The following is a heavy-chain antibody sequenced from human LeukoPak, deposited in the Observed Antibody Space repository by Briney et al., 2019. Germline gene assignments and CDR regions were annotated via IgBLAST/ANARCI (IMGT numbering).Heavy chain of an antibody. V-gene: IGHV4-59*08. CDR1: GGSISSYY. J-gene: IGHJ4*02. CDR2: IYYSGST. Sequence: SGTLSLTCTVSGGSISSYYWSWIRQPPGKGLEWIGYIYYSGSTNYNPSLKSRVTISVDTSKNQFSLKLSSVTAADTAVYYCARHPLPYGDYAGYWGQGTLVTVSS. D-gene: IGHD4-17*01. CDR3: ARHPLPYGDYAGY.